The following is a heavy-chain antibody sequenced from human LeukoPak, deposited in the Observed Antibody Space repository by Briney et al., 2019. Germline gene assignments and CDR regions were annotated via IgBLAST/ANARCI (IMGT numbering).Heavy chain of an antibody. V-gene: IGHV1-69*13. Sequence: ASVKVSCKASGGTFSSYAISWARQAPGQGLEWMGGIIPIFGTANYAQKFQGRVTITADESTSTAYMELSSLRSEDTAVYYCASSTTGRLLWFAFDPWGQGTLVTVSS. CDR1: GGTFSSYA. CDR2: IIPIFGTA. CDR3: ASSTTGRLLWFAFDP. J-gene: IGHJ5*02. D-gene: IGHD3-10*01.